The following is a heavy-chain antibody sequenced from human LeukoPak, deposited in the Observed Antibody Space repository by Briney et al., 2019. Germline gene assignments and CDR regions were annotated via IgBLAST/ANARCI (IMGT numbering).Heavy chain of an antibody. V-gene: IGHV3-9*01. J-gene: IGHJ4*02. Sequence: GGSLRLSCAASGFTFADYAMHWVRQAPGKGLEWVPGISWNSGSIGYADSVKGRFTISRDNAKNSLYLQMNSLRAEDTALYYCAKGVWGYSYGSYFDYWGQGTLVTVSS. D-gene: IGHD5-18*01. CDR1: GFTFADYA. CDR3: AKGVWGYSYGSYFDY. CDR2: ISWNSGSI.